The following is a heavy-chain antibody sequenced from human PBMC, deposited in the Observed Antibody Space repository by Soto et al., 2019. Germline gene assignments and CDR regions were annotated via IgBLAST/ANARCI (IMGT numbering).Heavy chain of an antibody. CDR2: IWYDGSNK. Sequence: GGSLRLSCAASGFTFSSYGMHWVRQAPGKGLEWVAVIWYDGSNKYYADSVKGRFTISRDNSKNTLYLQMNSLRAEDTAVYYCARDSSIAARPEDFDYWGQGTLVTVSS. D-gene: IGHD6-6*01. V-gene: IGHV3-33*01. J-gene: IGHJ4*02. CDR3: ARDSSIAARPEDFDY. CDR1: GFTFSSYG.